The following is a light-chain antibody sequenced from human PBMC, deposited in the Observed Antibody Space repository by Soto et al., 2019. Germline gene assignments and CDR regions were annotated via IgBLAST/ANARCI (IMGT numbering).Light chain of an antibody. CDR1: SSNIGAGYD. V-gene: IGLV1-40*01. Sequence: QPVLTQPPSVSGAPGQRVTISCTGSSSNIGAGYDVHWYQQFPGTAPKLLIYGNNNRPSGVPDRFSGSKSGTSASLAITGLQAEDEADYYCQSYDTSLSGSVFGGGTKLTVL. J-gene: IGLJ2*01. CDR2: GNN. CDR3: QSYDTSLSGSV.